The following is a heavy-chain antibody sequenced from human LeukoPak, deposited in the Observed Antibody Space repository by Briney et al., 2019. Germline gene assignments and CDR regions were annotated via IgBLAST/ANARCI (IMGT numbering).Heavy chain of an antibody. Sequence: GASVKVSCKTSGYSFTDYYTHWVRQAPGQGLEWMGWINPNSGGTSSAQKFQGRVTMTRDTSITTVYMEVSWLTSDDTAIYYCARADRLDGGPYLIGPWGREPWSPSPQ. V-gene: IGHV1-2*02. J-gene: IGHJ5*02. CDR1: GYSFTDYY. CDR2: INPNSGGT. D-gene: IGHD2-21*01. CDR3: ARADRLDGGPYLIGP.